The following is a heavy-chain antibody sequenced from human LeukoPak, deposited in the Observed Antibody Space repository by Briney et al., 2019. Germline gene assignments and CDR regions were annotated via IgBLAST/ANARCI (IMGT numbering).Heavy chain of an antibody. CDR2: VYYIGST. J-gene: IGHJ3*02. CDR3: AREDAEQMDNSFGI. CDR1: GDSISRSSDY. Sequence: PSETLSLTCTVSGDSISRSSDYWGWIRQPPGKGPEWIGSVYYIGSTFYNPSLKSRLTISIDTSKNQFSLKLRSVTAADTAVYYCAREDAEQMDNSFGIWGQGTMVTVSS. V-gene: IGHV4-39*07. D-gene: IGHD5-24*01.